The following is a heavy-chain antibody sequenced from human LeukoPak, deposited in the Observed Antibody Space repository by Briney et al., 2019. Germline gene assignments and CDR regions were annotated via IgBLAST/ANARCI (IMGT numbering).Heavy chain of an antibody. Sequence: GGSLRLSCAASGFTFSSYAMSWVRQAPGKGLEWVSAISGSGGSTYYADSVKGPFTISRDNSKNTLYLQMNSLRAEDTAVYYCANSGGSSHYYYYGMDVGGQGTTVTVSS. V-gene: IGHV3-23*01. D-gene: IGHD1-26*01. CDR1: GFTFSSYA. J-gene: IGHJ6*02. CDR3: ANSGGSSHYYYYGMDV. CDR2: ISGSGGST.